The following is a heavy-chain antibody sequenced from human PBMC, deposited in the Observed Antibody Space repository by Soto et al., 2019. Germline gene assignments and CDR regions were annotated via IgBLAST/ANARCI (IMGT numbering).Heavy chain of an antibody. CDR3: TRSYGYTFGGSLDN. V-gene: IGHV1-69*01. CDR1: GDTFNSYV. Sequence: QVQLVQSGPEVKKPGSSVKVSCKASGDTFNSYVITWVRQAPGHGLEWLGGIITAFGTTSYAQNFQDRLTSTADEAATTDHMELSSLTSDDTAMYYCTRSYGYTFGGSLDNWGQGTLVTVSS. CDR2: IITAFGTT. D-gene: IGHD5-18*01. J-gene: IGHJ4*02.